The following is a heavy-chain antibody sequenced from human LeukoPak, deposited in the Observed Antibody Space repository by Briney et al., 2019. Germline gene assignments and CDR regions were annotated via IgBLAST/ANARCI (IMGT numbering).Heavy chain of an antibody. CDR2: INQDGSEK. J-gene: IGHJ4*02. D-gene: IGHD1-1*01. CDR3: ANEKSGTTIDY. Sequence: GGSLRLSCAASGFTFSTYWMSWVRQAPGKGLEWVANINQDGSEKSYVDSVKGRFTISRDNAKNSLYLQMNSLRAEDTAVYYCANEKSGTTIDYWGQGILVTVSS. V-gene: IGHV3-7*03. CDR1: GFTFSTYW.